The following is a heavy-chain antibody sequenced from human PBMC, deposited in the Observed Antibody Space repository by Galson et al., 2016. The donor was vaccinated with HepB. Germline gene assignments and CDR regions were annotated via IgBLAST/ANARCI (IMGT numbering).Heavy chain of an antibody. Sequence: SVKVSCKASGYEFIRYGITWVRQVPGQGPDWMGWISPYNDDTDYAQKFQGRITMTIDTSTRTAYLALRSHRSNDTAVYYCAGNGYCHGRNCNGFNKYFGMDVWGQGTTVTVSS. D-gene: IGHD6-25*01. CDR2: ISPYNDDT. CDR3: AGNGYCHGRNCNGFNKYFGMDV. V-gene: IGHV1-18*01. J-gene: IGHJ6*02. CDR1: GYEFIRYG.